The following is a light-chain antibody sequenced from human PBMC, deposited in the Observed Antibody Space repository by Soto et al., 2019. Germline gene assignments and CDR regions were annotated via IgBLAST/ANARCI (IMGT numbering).Light chain of an antibody. CDR3: QQYNNWPPT. CDR1: QSVSSN. V-gene: IGKV3-15*01. CDR2: GAS. J-gene: IGKJ1*01. Sequence: TQYPATLSVSPGESATLSCRASQSVSSNLAWYQKKTGQAHRILIYGASTRATGIPDRFSGSGSGTELNLTIRRLQSEELAVDYGQQYNNWPPTCGQGTKGDIK.